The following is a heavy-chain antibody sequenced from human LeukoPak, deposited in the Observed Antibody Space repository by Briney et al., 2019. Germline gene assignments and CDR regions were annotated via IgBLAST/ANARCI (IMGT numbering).Heavy chain of an antibody. Sequence: GGSLRLSCAASGFTFSDYYMSWIRQAPGKGLEWVSYISSSSSYINYADSVKGRFTISRDNAKNSLYLQMNSLRAEDTAVYYCARAVVPAATFDYWGQGTLVTVSS. V-gene: IGHV3-11*06. D-gene: IGHD2-2*01. CDR2: ISSSSSYI. J-gene: IGHJ4*02. CDR3: ARAVVPAATFDY. CDR1: GFTFSDYY.